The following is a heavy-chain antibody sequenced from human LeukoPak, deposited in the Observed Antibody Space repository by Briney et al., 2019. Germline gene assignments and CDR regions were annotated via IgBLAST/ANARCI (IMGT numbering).Heavy chain of an antibody. D-gene: IGHD6-13*01. CDR3: ARVSSWQDWGHGAFDI. CDR1: GYTLTELS. V-gene: IGHV1-24*01. Sequence: ASVKVSCKVSGYTLTELSMHWVRQAPGKGLEWMGGFDPEDGETIYAQKFQGRVTMTEDTSTDTAYMELSSLRSEDTAVYYCARVSSWQDWGHGAFDIWGQGTMVTVSS. J-gene: IGHJ3*02. CDR2: FDPEDGET.